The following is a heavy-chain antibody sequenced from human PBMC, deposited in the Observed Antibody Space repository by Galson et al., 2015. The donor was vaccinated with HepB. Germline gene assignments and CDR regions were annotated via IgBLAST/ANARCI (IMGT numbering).Heavy chain of an antibody. D-gene: IGHD1-26*01. CDR3: ARSIVGTTTGDHDASDI. Sequence: SVKVSCKASGGTFSSYAISWVRQAPGQGLEWMGGIIPILGIANYAQKFQGRVTITADESTSTAYMELSRLRSEDTAVYYCARSIVGTTTGDHDASDIWGQGTMVTVSS. CDR2: IIPILGIA. CDR1: GGTFSSYA. J-gene: IGHJ3*02. V-gene: IGHV1-69*10.